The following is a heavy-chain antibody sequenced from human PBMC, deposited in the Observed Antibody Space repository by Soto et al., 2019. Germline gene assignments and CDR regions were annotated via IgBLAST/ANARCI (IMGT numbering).Heavy chain of an antibody. J-gene: IGHJ5*01. Sequence: QVQLQESGPGLVKPSETLSLTCTVSGGSISSYYWNWVRQRPGQGLEWMGYIYYSGSTNYNPYLKNRVTISVDTSKTHAAPTLSYWAAEDPAVYFCATAARKGENWFDPWGQGTLVTVSS. CDR3: ATAARKGENWFDP. V-gene: IGHV4-59*01. CDR1: GGSISSYY. D-gene: IGHD6-6*01. CDR2: IYYSGST.